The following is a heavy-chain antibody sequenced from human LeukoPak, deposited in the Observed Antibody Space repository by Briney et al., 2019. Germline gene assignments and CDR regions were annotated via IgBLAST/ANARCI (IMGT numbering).Heavy chain of an antibody. Sequence: SETLSLTCTVSGGXISSSSYYWGWIRQPPGKGLEWIGSIYYSGSTYYNPSLKSRVTISVDTSKNQFSLKLSSVTAADTAVYYCARLSTLWFGGSLPWGQGTLVTVSS. CDR2: IYYSGST. D-gene: IGHD3-10*01. CDR1: GGXISSSSYY. CDR3: ARLSTLWFGGSLP. V-gene: IGHV4-39*01. J-gene: IGHJ5*02.